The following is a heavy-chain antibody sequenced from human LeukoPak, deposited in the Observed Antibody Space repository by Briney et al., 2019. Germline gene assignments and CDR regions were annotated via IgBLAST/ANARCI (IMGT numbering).Heavy chain of an antibody. D-gene: IGHD2-2*02. V-gene: IGHV3-9*01. CDR1: GFTFDDYA. J-gene: IGHJ6*02. Sequence: GGSLRLSCAASGFTFDDYAMHWVRQAPGKGLEWVSGISWNSGSIGYADSVKGRFTISRDNAKNSLYLQMNSLRAEDTALYYCAKDLGCSSTSCYRDYYYYGMDVWGQGTTVTVSS. CDR2: ISWNSGSI. CDR3: AKDLGCSSTSCYRDYYYYGMDV.